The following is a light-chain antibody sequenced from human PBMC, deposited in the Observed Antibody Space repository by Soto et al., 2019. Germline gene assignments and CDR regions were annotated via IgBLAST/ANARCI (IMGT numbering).Light chain of an antibody. V-gene: IGKV1-5*03. CDR3: QQYKSYST. CDR2: KAS. CDR1: QTISSF. Sequence: DIQMTQSPSTLSASVGDRVTITCRASQTISSFLAWYQQKPGKAPKLLIYKASSLASGVPSRFSGSGSETEFTLTISSLQPDDFATYYCQQYKSYSTFGQGTKLEIK. J-gene: IGKJ2*01.